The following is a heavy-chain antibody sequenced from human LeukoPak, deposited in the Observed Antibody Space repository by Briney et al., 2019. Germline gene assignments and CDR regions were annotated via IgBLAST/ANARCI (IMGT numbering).Heavy chain of an antibody. CDR3: AKDFGYDSGTYLEQ. CDR2: ISYDGSKK. D-gene: IGHD3-10*01. Sequence: GGSLRLSCAAAGFIFSSYSMHWVRQAPGKGLEWVAVISYDGSKKYYPESVRGRFTISRDNSKNTLFLQMNSLRAEDTAVYYCAKDFGYDSGTYLEQWGQGTLVTVSS. CDR1: GFIFSSYS. J-gene: IGHJ4*02. V-gene: IGHV3-30*18.